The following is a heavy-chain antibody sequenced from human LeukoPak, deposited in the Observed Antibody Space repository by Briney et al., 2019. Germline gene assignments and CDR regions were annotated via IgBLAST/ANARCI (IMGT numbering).Heavy chain of an antibody. Sequence: SETLSLTCTVSGGSISSGGYSWSWIRQPPGKGLEWIGYIYHSGSTYYNPSLKSRVTISVDRSKNQFSLKLSSVTAADTAVYYCARVEETYYDFWSGYSEDYWGQGTLVTVSS. CDR3: ARVEETYYDFWSGYSEDY. J-gene: IGHJ4*02. D-gene: IGHD3-3*01. CDR2: IYHSGST. CDR1: GGSISSGGYS. V-gene: IGHV4-30-2*01.